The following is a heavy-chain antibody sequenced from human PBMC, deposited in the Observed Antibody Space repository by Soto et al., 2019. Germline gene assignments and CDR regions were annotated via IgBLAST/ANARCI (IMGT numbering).Heavy chain of an antibody. D-gene: IGHD6-13*01. Sequence: EVRLVESGGGMVQPGGSLRLSCAGSGFTFSDYAMTWVRQAPGKGLEWLSYIDFDSSPIRYADSVMGRFTVSRDNAKDSLYLQMNSLRPEDTAIYYCARGLGSSWFFLWGPGTLVTVSS. V-gene: IGHV3-48*01. CDR2: IDFDSSPI. J-gene: IGHJ5*02. CDR1: GFTFSDYA. CDR3: ARGLGSSWFFL.